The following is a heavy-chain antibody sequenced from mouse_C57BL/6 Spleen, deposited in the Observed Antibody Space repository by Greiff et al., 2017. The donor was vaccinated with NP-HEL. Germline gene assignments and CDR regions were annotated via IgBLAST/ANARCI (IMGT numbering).Heavy chain of an antibody. Sequence: VQLQQPGAELVRPGSSVKLSCKASGYTFTSYWMHWVKQRPIQGLEWIGNIDPSDSETHYNQKFKDKATLTVDKSSSTAYMQLSSLTSEDSAVYYCASRGGTVEGFAYWGQGTLVTVSA. V-gene: IGHV1-52*01. CDR1: GYTFTSYW. CDR3: ASRGGTVEGFAY. CDR2: IDPSDSET. J-gene: IGHJ3*01.